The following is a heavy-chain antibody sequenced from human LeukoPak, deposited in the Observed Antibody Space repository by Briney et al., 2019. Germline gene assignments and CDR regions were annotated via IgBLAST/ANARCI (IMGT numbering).Heavy chain of an antibody. CDR2: IYTSGST. CDR1: GGSIGSYY. V-gene: IGHV4-4*07. Sequence: PSETLSLTCTVSGGSIGSYYWSWIRQPAGKGLEWIGRIYTSGSTNYNPSLKSRVTMSVDTSKNQFSLKLSSVTAADTAVYYCARVYFWSGSYYFDYWGQGTLVTVSS. CDR3: ARVYFWSGSYYFDY. D-gene: IGHD3-3*01. J-gene: IGHJ4*02.